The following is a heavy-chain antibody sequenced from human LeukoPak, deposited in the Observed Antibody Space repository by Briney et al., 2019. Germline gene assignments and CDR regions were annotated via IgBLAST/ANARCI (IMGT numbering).Heavy chain of an antibody. V-gene: IGHV4-59*01. J-gene: IGHJ3*02. Sequence: SETLSLTCTVSGGSISRYYWSWIRQPPGKGLEWIGYIYYSGSTNYNPSLKSRVTISVDTSKNQFSLKLSSVTAADTAVYYCARDEGYSGYTTRVFDIWGQGTMVTVSS. CDR3: ARDEGYSGYTTRVFDI. CDR2: IYYSGST. CDR1: GGSISRYY. D-gene: IGHD5-12*01.